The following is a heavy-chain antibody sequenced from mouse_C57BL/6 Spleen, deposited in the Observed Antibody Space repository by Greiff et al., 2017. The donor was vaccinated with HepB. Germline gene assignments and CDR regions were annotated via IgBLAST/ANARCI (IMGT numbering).Heavy chain of an antibody. J-gene: IGHJ1*03. CDR1: GYTFTDYE. D-gene: IGHD1-1*01. V-gene: IGHV1-15*01. Sequence: VQLQQSGAELVRPGASVTLSCKASGYTFTDYEMHWVKQTPVHGLEWIGAIDPETGGTAYNQKFKGKAILTADKSSSTAYMELRSLTSEDSAVYYCTRGPYYYGPWYFDVWGTGTTVTVSS. CDR3: TRGPYYYGPWYFDV. CDR2: IDPETGGT.